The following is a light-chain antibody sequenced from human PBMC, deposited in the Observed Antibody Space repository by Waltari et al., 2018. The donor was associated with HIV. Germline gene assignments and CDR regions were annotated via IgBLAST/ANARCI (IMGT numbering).Light chain of an antibody. Sequence: QSVLTQPPSLSGAPGQRVTISCTGSKSNIGAGYAVHWYQQVPGTAPKLLISGNNNRPSGVPERFSGAKSDTSASLAITGLQAEDEADYYCQSWDDSLSGDVFGTGSKVTVL. V-gene: IGLV1-40*01. J-gene: IGLJ1*01. CDR2: GNN. CDR3: QSWDDSLSGDV. CDR1: KSNIGAGYA.